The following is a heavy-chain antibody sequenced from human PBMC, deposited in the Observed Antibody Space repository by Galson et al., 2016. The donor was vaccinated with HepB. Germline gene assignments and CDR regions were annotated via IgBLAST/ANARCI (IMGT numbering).Heavy chain of an antibody. D-gene: IGHD3-3*01. CDR2: ISAHSGNV. V-gene: IGHV1-18*01. CDR1: GYTFTGYG. J-gene: IGHJ4*02. CDR3: ARGRGGVFGVVRHYSDY. Sequence: SVKVSCKASGYTFTGYGITWVRQAPGQGLEWMGWISAHSGNVNYAQKFQDRVTMTTDTSTNTAYMELKSLRSDDTAVYFCARGRGGVFGVVRHYSDYWGQGTLVTVSS.